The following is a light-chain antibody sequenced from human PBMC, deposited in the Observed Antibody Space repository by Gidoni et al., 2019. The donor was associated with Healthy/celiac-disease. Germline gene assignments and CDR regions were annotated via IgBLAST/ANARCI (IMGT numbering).Light chain of an antibody. Sequence: VLTQSPGTLSLSPGERATLSCRASQSVSSSYLAWYQQKPGQAPRLLIYGASSRATGIPDRFSGSGSGTDFTLTISRLEPEDFAVYYCQQYGSSPRTFGQGTRLEIK. CDR1: QSVSSSY. J-gene: IGKJ5*01. V-gene: IGKV3-20*01. CDR3: QQYGSSPRT. CDR2: GAS.